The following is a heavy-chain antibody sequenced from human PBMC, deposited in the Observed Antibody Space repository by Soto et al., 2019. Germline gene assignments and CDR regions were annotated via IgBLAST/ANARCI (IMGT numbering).Heavy chain of an antibody. CDR1: GGSFTGYY. CDR2: INHSGFT. Sequence: SETLSLTXDVSGGSFTGYYWSWIRQPPGKGLEWIGEINHSGFTNYNPSLTGRVTISLDTSKSQFSLKLSSLTAADTAFYFCARGHGRFAHWGQGTLVTVSS. J-gene: IGHJ4*02. V-gene: IGHV4-34*01. CDR3: ARGHGRFAH.